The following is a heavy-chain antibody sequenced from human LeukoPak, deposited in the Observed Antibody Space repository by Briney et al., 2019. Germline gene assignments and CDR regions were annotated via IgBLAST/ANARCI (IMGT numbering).Heavy chain of an antibody. CDR3: APHPPGGYDY. J-gene: IGHJ4*02. V-gene: IGHV1-8*01. Sequence: ASVKVSCKASGYTFTSYDINWVRQATGQGLEWMGWMNPNSSNTGYAQKFQGRVTMTRNTSISTAYMELRSPRSEDTAVYYCAPHPPGGYDYWGQGTLVTVSS. CDR2: MNPNSSNT. CDR1: GYTFTSYD. D-gene: IGHD2-15*01.